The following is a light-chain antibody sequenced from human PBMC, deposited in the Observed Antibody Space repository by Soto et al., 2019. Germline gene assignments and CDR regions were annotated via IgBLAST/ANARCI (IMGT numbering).Light chain of an antibody. V-gene: IGLV2-14*01. CDR3: SSYTRSTTLNVL. CDR2: EVS. Sequence: QSALTQPASVSESHGQSITISCTGTSSDVGGYKYVSWYQQHPGKVPKLFIYEVSNRPSGVSNRFSGSKSGNTASLTISGLQAEDEAEYYCSSYTRSTTLNVLFGGGTKLTVL. CDR1: SSDVGGYKY. J-gene: IGLJ2*01.